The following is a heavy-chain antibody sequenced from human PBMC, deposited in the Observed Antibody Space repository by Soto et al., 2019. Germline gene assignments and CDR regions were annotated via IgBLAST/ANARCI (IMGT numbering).Heavy chain of an antibody. Sequence: EVQLVESGGGLVQPGGSLRLSCAASGFTFSSYDMHWVRQATGKGLEWVSAISGSGGSTYYADSVKGRFTISRDNSKNTLYLQMNSLRAEDTAVYYCAKEGVTPTYYYYGMDVWGQGTTVTVSS. CDR3: AKEGVTPTYYYYGMDV. CDR1: GFTFSSYD. D-gene: IGHD2-21*02. CDR2: ISGSGGST. V-gene: IGHV3-23*04. J-gene: IGHJ6*02.